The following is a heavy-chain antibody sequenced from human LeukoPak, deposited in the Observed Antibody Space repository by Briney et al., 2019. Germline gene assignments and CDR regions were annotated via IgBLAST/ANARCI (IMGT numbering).Heavy chain of an antibody. D-gene: IGHD6-13*01. V-gene: IGHV1-69*01. Sequence: SVKVSCKASGGTFNSYAFSWVRQAPGQGLEWMGGVIPLFGSSSYAQEFQGRVTISADESTSTVYMELSSLRSEDTAVYYCARDQPSAAAGTPFDYWGQGTLVTVSS. CDR2: VIPLFGSS. CDR3: ARDQPSAAAGTPFDY. CDR1: GGTFNSYA. J-gene: IGHJ4*02.